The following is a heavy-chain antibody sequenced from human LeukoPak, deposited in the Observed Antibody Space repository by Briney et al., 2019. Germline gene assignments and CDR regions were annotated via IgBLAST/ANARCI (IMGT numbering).Heavy chain of an antibody. CDR1: GFTVSSNY. D-gene: IGHD3-22*01. CDR2: IYSGGGT. V-gene: IGHV3-53*05. J-gene: IGHJ4*02. Sequence: GGSLRLSCAASGFTVSSNYMTWVRQAPGKGLEWVSVIYSGGGTYYADSVKGRFTISRDNFKNTLYLQMNSLRPEDTGVYYCVKSTDYPDTSGFYYWGQGTMLIVSS. CDR3: VKSTDYPDTSGFYY.